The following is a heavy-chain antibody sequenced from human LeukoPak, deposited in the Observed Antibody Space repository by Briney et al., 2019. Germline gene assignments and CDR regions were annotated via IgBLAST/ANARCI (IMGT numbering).Heavy chain of an antibody. J-gene: IGHJ4*02. Sequence: GGSLRLSCAASGFTFPTYWMTWVRQAPGKGLEWVANIKPDGSEKNYVDSVKGRFTISRDNAQYSLHLQMNSLRVEDTAIYFCAKSRYAEQQLSIFDYWGQGALATVSS. D-gene: IGHD6-13*01. CDR3: AKSRYAEQQLSIFDY. CDR1: GFTFPTYW. CDR2: IKPDGSEK. V-gene: IGHV3-7*01.